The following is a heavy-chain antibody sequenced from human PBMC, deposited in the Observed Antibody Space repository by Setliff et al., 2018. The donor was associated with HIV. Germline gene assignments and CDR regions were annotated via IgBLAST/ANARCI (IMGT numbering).Heavy chain of an antibody. CDR3: ARGRDYYGSGSYFNGRANSYYFMDV. CDR2: INHSGST. D-gene: IGHD3-10*01. V-gene: IGHV4-34*01. Sequence: SETLSLTCAVYGGSFSGYYWSWIRQPPGKGLEWIGEINHSGSTNYNPSLKSRVTIAGDTSKNQFSLELTSVTAADTAVYYCARGRDYYGSGSYFNGRANSYYFMDVWGKGTTVTVSS. J-gene: IGHJ6*03. CDR1: GGSFSGYY.